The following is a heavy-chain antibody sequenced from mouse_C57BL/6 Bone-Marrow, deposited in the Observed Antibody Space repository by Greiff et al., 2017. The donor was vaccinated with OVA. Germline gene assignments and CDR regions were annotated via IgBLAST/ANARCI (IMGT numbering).Heavy chain of an antibody. CDR3: ARRPPAGTFDY. Sequence: EVKLQESGGDLVKPGGSLKLSCAASGFTFSSYGMSWVRQTPDKRLEWVATISSGGSYTYYPDSVKGRFTISRDNAKNTLYLQMSSLKSEDTAMYYCARRPPAGTFDYWGQGTTLTVSS. V-gene: IGHV5-6*02. J-gene: IGHJ2*01. D-gene: IGHD4-1*01. CDR2: ISSGGSYT. CDR1: GFTFSSYG.